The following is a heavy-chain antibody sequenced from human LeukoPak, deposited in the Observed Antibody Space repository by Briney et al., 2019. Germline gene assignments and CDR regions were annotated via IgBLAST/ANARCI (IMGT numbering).Heavy chain of an antibody. J-gene: IGHJ6*02. V-gene: IGHV4-39*02. CDR3: AKDRNWNDLGYGMDV. Sequence: SETLSLTCTVSGGSISSSSYTWGWVRQPPGKGLEWIGSFYYSGSTHYNPSLKSRVTVSGDTSKNQLSLKLTSVTAADTAVYYCAKDRNWNDLGYGMDVWGQGTTVTVSS. D-gene: IGHD1-20*01. CDR2: FYYSGST. CDR1: GGSISSSSYT.